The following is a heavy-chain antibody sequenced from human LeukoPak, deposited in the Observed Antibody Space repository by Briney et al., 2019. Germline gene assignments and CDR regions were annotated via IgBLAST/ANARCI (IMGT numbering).Heavy chain of an antibody. V-gene: IGHV1-69*13. D-gene: IGHD1-26*01. CDR1: GGTFISYA. J-gene: IGHJ4*02. CDR3: ATSFPDLVPEWELPYYFDY. Sequence: SVKVSCKASGGTFISYAISWVRQAPGQGLEWMGGIIPIFGTANYAQKFQGRVTITADESTSTAYMELSSLRSEDTAVYYCATSFPDLVPEWELPYYFDYWGQGTLVTVSS. CDR2: IIPIFGTA.